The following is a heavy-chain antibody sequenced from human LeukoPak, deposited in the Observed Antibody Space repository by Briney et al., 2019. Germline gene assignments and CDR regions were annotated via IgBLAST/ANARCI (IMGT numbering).Heavy chain of an antibody. CDR2: ISSSGNYI. V-gene: IGHV3-21*01. CDR3: VREDYGGNSVFDS. D-gene: IGHD4-23*01. CDR1: RFPLRIFM. Sequence: PGGSPKLSRAAPRFPLRIFMIERVRPAPGKGREWGSFISSSGNYIYYADSVKGRFTISRDNAKNSLYLQMNSLRAEDTAVYYCVREDYGGNSVFDSWGQGTLVTVSS. J-gene: IGHJ4*02.